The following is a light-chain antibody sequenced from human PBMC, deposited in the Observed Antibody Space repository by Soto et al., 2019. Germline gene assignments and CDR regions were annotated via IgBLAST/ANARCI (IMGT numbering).Light chain of an antibody. CDR3: QQDFISPWT. Sequence: EIVMTQSPATLSLSPGERATLSCRASQIVSNSYLSWYQQKPGQAPRLLIFGVSTRATGVPARFSGGGSGTDFTLTISSLQPEXXAVYYCQQDFISPWTFGQGTKVEI. V-gene: IGKV3D-7*01. J-gene: IGKJ1*01. CDR2: GVS. CDR1: QIVSNSY.